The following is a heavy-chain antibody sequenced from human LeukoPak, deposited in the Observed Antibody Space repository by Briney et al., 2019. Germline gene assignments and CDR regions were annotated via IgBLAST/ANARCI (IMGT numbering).Heavy chain of an antibody. V-gene: IGHV5-51*01. CDR3: ARTPEYYYYYMDV. CDR1: GFSFTSYW. D-gene: IGHD1-14*01. J-gene: IGHJ6*03. CDR2: IYPGDSDT. Sequence: GESLKISCKGSGFSFTSYWIGWVRQMSGKGLEWMGMIYPGDSDTRYSPSFRGQVTISADKSISTAYLQWSSLKASDTAMYYCARTPEYYYYYMDVWGKGTTVTVSS.